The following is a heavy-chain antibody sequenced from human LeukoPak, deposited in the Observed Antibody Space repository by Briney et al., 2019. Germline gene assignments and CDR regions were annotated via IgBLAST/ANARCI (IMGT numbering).Heavy chain of an antibody. J-gene: IGHJ1*01. CDR2: INPSGAST. CDR1: GYTLTNYY. V-gene: IGHV1-46*01. Sequence: ASVKVSCRASGYTLTNYYIHWVRQAPGQGLEWMGIINPSGASTIYAQKFQGRVTMTRDTSTSTVYMELSSLRSEETAVYYCARPPDCGGDCYKYLQQWGQGTLVIVSS. CDR3: ARPPDCGGDCYKYLQQ. D-gene: IGHD2-21*02.